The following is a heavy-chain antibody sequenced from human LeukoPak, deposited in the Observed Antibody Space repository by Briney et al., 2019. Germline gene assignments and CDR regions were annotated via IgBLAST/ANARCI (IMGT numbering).Heavy chain of an antibody. CDR3: ARDSSGWNFDY. CDR1: GGTFSSYA. Sequence: GASVKVSCKASGGTFSSYAISWVRQAPGQGLEWMGRIIPIFGTANYAQKFQGRVTMTTDESTSTAYMELSSLRSEDTAVYYCARDSSGWNFDYWGQGTLVTVSS. CDR2: IIPIFGTA. V-gene: IGHV1-69*05. D-gene: IGHD6-19*01. J-gene: IGHJ4*02.